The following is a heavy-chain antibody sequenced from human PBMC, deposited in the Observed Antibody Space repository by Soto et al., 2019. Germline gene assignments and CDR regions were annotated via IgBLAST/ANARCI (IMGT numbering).Heavy chain of an antibody. CDR1: GFTFGSSG. CDR2: LSGSGGST. Sequence: EVQLLESGGGLVQPGGSLRLSCAASGFTFGSSGMSWVRQAPGKGLEWISGLSGSGGSTYYADSVKGRFTISRDTSKRTLYLQMHSLRVEGTAVYYCAKDSGYDHTDWGQGTLVTVSS. J-gene: IGHJ4*02. CDR3: AKDSGYDHTD. D-gene: IGHD5-12*01. V-gene: IGHV3-23*01.